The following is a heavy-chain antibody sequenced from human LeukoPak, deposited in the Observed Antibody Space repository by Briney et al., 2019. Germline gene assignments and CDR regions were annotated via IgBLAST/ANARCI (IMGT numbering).Heavy chain of an antibody. J-gene: IGHJ4*02. V-gene: IGHV1-2*02. CDR2: INPKTGDT. Sequence: ASVKVSCKASGYTFTDSYMHWVRQAPGQGLGWMGWINPKTGDTNYAQRFQGRVTMTRDRSIRTAYMELNSLRSDDTAVYYCARDGRLTIFVRGIITEGSPPKNWGQGTLVTVSS. CDR1: GYTFTDSY. CDR3: ARDGRLTIFVRGIITEGSPPKN. D-gene: IGHD3-10*01.